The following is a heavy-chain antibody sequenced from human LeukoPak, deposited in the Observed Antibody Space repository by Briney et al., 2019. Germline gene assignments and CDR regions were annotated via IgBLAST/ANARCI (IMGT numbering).Heavy chain of an antibody. CDR1: GXRFTSYW. Sequence: GESLKISCKGSGXRFTSYWIAWVRQMPGKGLEWMGIIFPGDSETRYSPSFQGQVTISADKSISTAYLQWSSLKASDTAMYYCARHGPVADAFDIWGQGTMVTVSS. CDR2: IFPGDSET. V-gene: IGHV5-51*01. J-gene: IGHJ3*02. CDR3: ARHGPVADAFDI. D-gene: IGHD2-15*01.